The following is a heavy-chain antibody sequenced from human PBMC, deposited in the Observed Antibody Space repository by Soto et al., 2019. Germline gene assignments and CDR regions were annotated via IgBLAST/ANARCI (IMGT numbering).Heavy chain of an antibody. CDR3: ARDRLMATAGTARHYFGLDV. J-gene: IGHJ6*02. CDR2: IYYSGNT. CDR1: GGCMKIGGYS. V-gene: IGHV4-31*03. D-gene: IGHD5-18*01. Sequence: SSWCLSLASTVCGGCMKIGGYSGSWIRQNPRRGLEWIGNIYYSGNTYYNPSLKSRLTISVDTSKNQFSLNLSSVTAADTAVYYCARDRLMATAGTARHYFGLDVWGQGTTVTVSS.